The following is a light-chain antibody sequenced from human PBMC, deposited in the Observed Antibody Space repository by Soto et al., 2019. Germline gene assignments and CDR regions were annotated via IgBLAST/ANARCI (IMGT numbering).Light chain of an antibody. CDR2: GAS. V-gene: IGKV3-20*01. J-gene: IGKJ1*01. Sequence: EILLTQSPGTLSLSPGERATLSCRASQSVSSSYLAWYQQKPGQAPRLPIYGASSRATGIPDRFSGSGSGTDFTLTISRLEPEDFAVYYCQQYGSSPRTFGQGTKVDIK. CDR1: QSVSSSY. CDR3: QQYGSSPRT.